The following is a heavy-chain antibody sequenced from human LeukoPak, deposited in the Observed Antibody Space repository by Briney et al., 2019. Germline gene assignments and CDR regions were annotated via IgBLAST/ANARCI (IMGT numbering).Heavy chain of an antibody. CDR1: GFTFSNYW. CDR3: ARGNHYAMDV. Sequence: QPGGSLRLPCAASGFTFSNYWMHWVRQAPGKGLVWVSCINRDGSTTSYADSVEGRLTISRDNAKNTLYLEMNSLRAEDTAVYYCARGNHYAMDVWGQRTTVIVSS. CDR2: INRDGSTT. V-gene: IGHV3-74*01. J-gene: IGHJ6*02.